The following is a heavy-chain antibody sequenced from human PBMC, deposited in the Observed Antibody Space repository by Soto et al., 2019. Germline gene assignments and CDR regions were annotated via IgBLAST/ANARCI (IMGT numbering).Heavy chain of an antibody. Sequence: SETLSLTCTVSGGSISSYYWSWIRQPPGKGLEWIGYIYYSGSTNYNPSLKSRVTISVDTSKNQFSLKLSSVTAADTAVYYCARVRSYYVLDYWGQGTLVTVSS. V-gene: IGHV4-59*01. CDR3: ARVRSYYVLDY. J-gene: IGHJ4*02. CDR1: GGSISSYY. D-gene: IGHD1-26*01. CDR2: IYYSGST.